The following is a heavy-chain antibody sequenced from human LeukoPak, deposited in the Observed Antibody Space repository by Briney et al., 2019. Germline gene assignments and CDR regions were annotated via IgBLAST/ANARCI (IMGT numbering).Heavy chain of an antibody. V-gene: IGHV4-59*08. J-gene: IGHJ4*02. CDR3: ATSHGELGIFDY. D-gene: IGHD3-10*01. Sequence: SETLSLTCTVSGGSISSYYWSWIRQPPGKGLEWIGYIYYSGSTNYNPSLKSRVTISVDTSKNQFSLKLSSVTAADTAVYYCATSHGELGIFDYWGQGTLVTVSS. CDR1: GGSISSYY. CDR2: IYYSGST.